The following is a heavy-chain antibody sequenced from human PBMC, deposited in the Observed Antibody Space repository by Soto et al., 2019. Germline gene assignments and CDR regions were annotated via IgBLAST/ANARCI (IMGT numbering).Heavy chain of an antibody. CDR3: ARDTSTPYDYVWGGFLFDH. Sequence: QVQLVESGGGVVQPGRSLRLSCAASGFTFSSHAMHWVRQAPGKGLEWVAVTSYDGTHRYSADFLKGRFTISRDNSKNTLYLQMNSLRAEDTAVYYCARDTSTPYDYVWGGFLFDHWGQGTLVTVSS. J-gene: IGHJ4*02. CDR2: TSYDGTHR. V-gene: IGHV3-30-3*01. D-gene: IGHD3-16*01. CDR1: GFTFSSHA.